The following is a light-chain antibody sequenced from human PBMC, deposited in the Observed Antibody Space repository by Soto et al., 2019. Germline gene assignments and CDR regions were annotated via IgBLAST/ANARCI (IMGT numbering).Light chain of an antibody. CDR3: QSYDSDTVI. J-gene: IGLJ2*01. CDR1: SGSIASNY. Sequence: FMLTQPHSVSESPGQTVTISCTRSSGSIASNYVQWYQQRPGSSPTIVIYEDNQRPSGVPDRFSGSIDSSSSSASLTISGLKSEDEADYYCQSYDSDTVIFGGGTKLTVL. V-gene: IGLV6-57*01. CDR2: EDN.